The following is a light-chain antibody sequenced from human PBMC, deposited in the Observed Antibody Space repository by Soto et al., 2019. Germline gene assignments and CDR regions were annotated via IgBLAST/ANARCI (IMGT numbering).Light chain of an antibody. CDR1: SRYVGAYNI. Sequence: QPVLTQPGSVSGSPGQSITLSCSVTSRYVGAYNIVSWYQQRQGKPPKLLLYEVRNRPSGLSYRFSGSKSGNTAGLTISSLLPYDEADYFCSSFSSRNTLVFGGGTKLTVL. CDR2: EVR. V-gene: IGLV2-14*01. CDR3: SSFSSRNTLV. J-gene: IGLJ2*01.